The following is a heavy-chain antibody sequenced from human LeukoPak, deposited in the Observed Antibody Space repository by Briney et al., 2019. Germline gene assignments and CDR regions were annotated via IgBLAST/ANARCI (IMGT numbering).Heavy chain of an antibody. Sequence: PGGSLRLSCAASGFTFRSYEMNWVRQAPGKGLEWISYISDSGTTIYYADSVKGRFTISRDNAGDSLYLRMNSLRAEDTAVYYCARDYGGNYRAHIDYWGQGTLVTVSS. J-gene: IGHJ4*02. CDR2: ISDSGTTI. D-gene: IGHD4-23*01. V-gene: IGHV3-48*03. CDR3: ARDYGGNYRAHIDY. CDR1: GFTFRSYE.